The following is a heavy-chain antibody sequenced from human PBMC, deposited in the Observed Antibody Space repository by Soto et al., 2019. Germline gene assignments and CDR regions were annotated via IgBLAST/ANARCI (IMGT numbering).Heavy chain of an antibody. V-gene: IGHV3-48*01. D-gene: IGHD3-16*01. J-gene: IGHJ3*02. CDR1: GFTFSSYS. Sequence: EVQLVESGGGLVQPGGSLILSCAASGFTFSSYSMNWVRQAPGKGLEWVAYISSSSSTIYYADSVKGRFTISRDNAKNSRYVQMNILRAEDTAVYYCEREEGIMLTFGRVLIWGQGTMVTVSS. CDR2: ISSSSSTI. CDR3: EREEGIMLTFGRVLI.